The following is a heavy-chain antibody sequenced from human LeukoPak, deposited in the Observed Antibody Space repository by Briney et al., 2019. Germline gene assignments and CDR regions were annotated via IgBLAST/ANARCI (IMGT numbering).Heavy chain of an antibody. V-gene: IGHV3-21*01. D-gene: IGHD3-22*01. CDR2: ISGSSSYI. CDR1: GFTFSSYS. J-gene: IGHJ6*02. CDR3: ARGWDYYDSSGPFGGMDV. Sequence: GGSLRLSCAASGFTFSSYSMNWVRQAPGKGLEWVSSISGSSSYIYYADSVKGRFTISRDNAKNSLYLQMNSLRAEDTAVYYCARGWDYYDSSGPFGGMDVWGQGTTVTVSS.